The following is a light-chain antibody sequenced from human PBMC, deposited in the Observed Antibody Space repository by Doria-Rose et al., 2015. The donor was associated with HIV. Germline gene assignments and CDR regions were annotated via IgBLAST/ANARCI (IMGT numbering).Light chain of an antibody. CDR3: QQYGSSPPYT. CDR2: GAS. V-gene: IGKV3-20*01. J-gene: IGKJ2*01. CDR1: QSVSSSY. Sequence: TQSPVTLSLSPGERSTLSCRAIQSVSSSYLAWYQQKPGQAPGLLIYGASSRATGIPDRFSGSGSGTDFTLTISRLEPEDFAVYYCQQYGSSPPYTFGQGTKLEI.